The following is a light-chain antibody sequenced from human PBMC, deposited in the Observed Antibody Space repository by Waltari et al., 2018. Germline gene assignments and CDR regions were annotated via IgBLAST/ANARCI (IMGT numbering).Light chain of an antibody. Sequence: SYVLTQPPSVSVAPGKTARITCGGNNIGSKSVHWYQQKPGQAPVLVVYDYSDRPSGIPERFSGSNSGNTAPLTISRVEAGDEADYYCQVWDSSSVVFGGGTKLTVL. CDR3: QVWDSSSVV. CDR2: DYS. J-gene: IGLJ2*01. CDR1: NIGSKS. V-gene: IGLV3-21*03.